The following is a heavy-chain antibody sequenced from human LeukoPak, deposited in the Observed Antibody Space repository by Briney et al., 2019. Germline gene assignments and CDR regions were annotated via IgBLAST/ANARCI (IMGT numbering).Heavy chain of an antibody. CDR2: IKQDGSEK. J-gene: IGHJ4*02. V-gene: IGHV3-7*03. CDR3: ARERYGSGSYYNDY. Sequence: KGREWVANIKQDGSEKYYVNSVKGRFTISRDNAKTSLYLQMNSLRAEDTAVYYCARERYGSGSYYNDYWGQGTLVTVSS. D-gene: IGHD3-10*01.